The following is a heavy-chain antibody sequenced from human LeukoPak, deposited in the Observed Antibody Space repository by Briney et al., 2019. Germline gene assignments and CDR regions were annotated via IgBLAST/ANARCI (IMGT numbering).Heavy chain of an antibody. CDR2: INHSGST. CDR3: AGLASADY. Sequence: SETLSLTCAVCGGSFSGYYWSWIRQPPGKGLEWIGEINHSGSTNYNPSLKSRVTISVDTSKNQFSLKLSSVTAADTAVYYCAGLASADYWGQGTLVTVSS. CDR1: GGSFSGYY. J-gene: IGHJ4*02. V-gene: IGHV4-34*01. D-gene: IGHD5-12*01.